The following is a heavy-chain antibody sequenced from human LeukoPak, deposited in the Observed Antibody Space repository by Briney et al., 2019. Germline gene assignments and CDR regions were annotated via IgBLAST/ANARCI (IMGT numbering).Heavy chain of an antibody. CDR2: IYYSGST. CDR1: GYSISSGYY. J-gene: IGHJ6*03. Sequence: SSETLSLTCTVSGYSISSGYYWGWIRQPPGKGLEWIGSIYYSGSTYYNPSLKSRVTISVDTSKIQISLKLNSVTAADTAVYYCARLRDYYYNYMDVWGKGTTVTISS. CDR3: ARLRDYYYNYMDV. V-gene: IGHV4-38-2*02.